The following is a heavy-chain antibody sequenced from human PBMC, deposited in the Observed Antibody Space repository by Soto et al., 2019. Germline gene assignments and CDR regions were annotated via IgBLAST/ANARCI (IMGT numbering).Heavy chain of an antibody. CDR2: IYPGDSDT. V-gene: IGHV5-51*01. D-gene: IGHD5-18*01. Sequence: PGESLKISCKGSGYSFTSYWIGWVRQMPGKGLEWMGIIYPGDSDTRYSPSFQGQVTISADKSISTAYLQWSSLKASDTAMYYCARQGYSYGSVGAFDIWGQGTMVTVSS. CDR1: GYSFTSYW. J-gene: IGHJ3*02. CDR3: ARQGYSYGSVGAFDI.